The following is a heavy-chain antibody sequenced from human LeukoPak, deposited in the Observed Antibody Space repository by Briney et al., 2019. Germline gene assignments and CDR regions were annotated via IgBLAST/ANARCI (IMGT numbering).Heavy chain of an antibody. CDR3: VRDNGDYVPYFDC. J-gene: IGHJ4*02. CDR1: GFTFSSYN. CDR2: ITSGSSYI. Sequence: GGSLRLSCAASGFTFSSYNMNWVRQAPGKGLEWVSSITSGSSYIYYADSVKGRFTISRDNSKNTLYLQMNSLRAEDTAVYYCVRDNGDYVPYFDCWGQGTLVTVSS. V-gene: IGHV3-21*01. D-gene: IGHD4-17*01.